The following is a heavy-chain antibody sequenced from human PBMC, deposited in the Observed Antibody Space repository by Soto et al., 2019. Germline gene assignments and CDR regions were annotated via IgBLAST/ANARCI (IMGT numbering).Heavy chain of an antibody. Sequence: PGGSLRLSCAASGFTFSNAWMSWVRQAPGKGLEWVGRIKSKTDGGTTDYAAPVKGRFTISRDDSKNTLYLQMNSLKTEDTAVYYCTPAPRQIWSGYYTAFDIWGQGTMVTVSS. D-gene: IGHD3-3*01. CDR1: GFTFSNAW. CDR3: TPAPRQIWSGYYTAFDI. CDR2: IKSKTDGGTT. J-gene: IGHJ3*02. V-gene: IGHV3-15*01.